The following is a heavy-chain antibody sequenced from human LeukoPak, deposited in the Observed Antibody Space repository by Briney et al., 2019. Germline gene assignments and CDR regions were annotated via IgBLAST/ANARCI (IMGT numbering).Heavy chain of an antibody. Sequence: ASVKVSCKASRYTLTGYYMHWVRQAPGQGLEWMGRINPNSGGTNYAQKFQGRVTMTRDTSISTAYMELSRLRSDDTAVYYCARVVGPRIAAAGNWFDPWGQGTLVTVSS. CDR3: ARVVGPRIAAAGNWFDP. CDR1: RYTLTGYY. D-gene: IGHD6-13*01. J-gene: IGHJ5*02. V-gene: IGHV1-2*06. CDR2: INPNSGGT.